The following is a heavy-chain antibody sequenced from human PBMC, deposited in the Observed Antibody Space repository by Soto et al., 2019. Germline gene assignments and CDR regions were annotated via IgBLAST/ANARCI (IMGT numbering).Heavy chain of an antibody. J-gene: IGHJ4*02. V-gene: IGHV1-69*13. D-gene: IGHD5-12*01. CDR3: ASGRTVDRTLAFDY. CDR1: GGTFSRNG. CDR2: IIPIFGTA. Sequence: GASVKVSCKASGGTFSRNGISWLRQAPGQGLEWMGGIIPIFGTANYAQKFQARVTITADESTSTAYMELSSLRSEDTAVYYCASGRTVDRTLAFDYWGQGTLVTVSS.